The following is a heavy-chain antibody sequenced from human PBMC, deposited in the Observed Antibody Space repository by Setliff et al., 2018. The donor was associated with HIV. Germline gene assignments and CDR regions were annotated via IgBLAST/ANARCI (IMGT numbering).Heavy chain of an antibody. CDR3: AREGTVGDYYDSSGYYYVGVTNWFDP. Sequence: SETLSLTCAVSGYSISSGYYWGWIRQPPGKGLEWIGSIYHSRSTYYNPSLKSRVTISVDTSKNQFSLKLSSVTAADTAVYYCAREGTVGDYYDSSGYYYVGVTNWFDPWGQGTLVTVSS. CDR1: GYSISSGYY. CDR2: IYHSRST. D-gene: IGHD3-22*01. J-gene: IGHJ5*02. V-gene: IGHV4-38-2*02.